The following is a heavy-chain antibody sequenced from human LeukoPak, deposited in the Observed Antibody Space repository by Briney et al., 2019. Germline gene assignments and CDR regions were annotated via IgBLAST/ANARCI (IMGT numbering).Heavy chain of an antibody. J-gene: IGHJ4*02. Sequence: GGSLRLSCAASGFTFSSYGMHWVRQAPGKGLEWVAVISYDGSNKYYADSVKGRFTISRDNSKNTLYLQVNSLRAEDTAVYYCAKDRRYDSSGYVDYWGQGTLVNVSS. D-gene: IGHD3-22*01. CDR1: GFTFSSYG. CDR3: AKDRRYDSSGYVDY. CDR2: ISYDGSNK. V-gene: IGHV3-30*18.